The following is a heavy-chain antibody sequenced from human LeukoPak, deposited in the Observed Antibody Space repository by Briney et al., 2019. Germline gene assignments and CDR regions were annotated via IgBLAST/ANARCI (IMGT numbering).Heavy chain of an antibody. D-gene: IGHD3-9*01. CDR2: MNPNSGNT. V-gene: IGHV1-8*03. CDR1: EYIFTGYY. Sequence: ASVKVSCKASEYIFTGYYIHWVRQAPGQGLEWMGWMNPNSGNTGYAQKFQGRVTITRNTSISTAYMELSSLRSEDTAVYYCARGGTYYDILTGYSQGSWWFDPWGQGTLVTVSS. CDR3: ARGGTYYDILTGYSQGSWWFDP. J-gene: IGHJ5*02.